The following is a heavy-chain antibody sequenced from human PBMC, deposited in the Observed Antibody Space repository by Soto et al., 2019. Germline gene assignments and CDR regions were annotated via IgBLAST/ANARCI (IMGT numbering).Heavy chain of an antibody. CDR3: ARDHDSGHWFDP. CDR1: GYTFTSYA. D-gene: IGHD3-3*01. CDR2: INAGNGNT. Sequence: ASVKVSCKGSGYTFTSYAMHWVRQTPGQRLEWMGWINAGNGNTKYSQKFQGRVTITRDTSASTAYMELSSLRSEDTAVYYCARDHDSGHWFDPWGQGTLVTVSS. J-gene: IGHJ5*02. V-gene: IGHV1-3*01.